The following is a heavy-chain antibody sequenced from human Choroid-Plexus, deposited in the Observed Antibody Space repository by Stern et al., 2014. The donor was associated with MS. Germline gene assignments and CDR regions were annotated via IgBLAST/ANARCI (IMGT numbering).Heavy chain of an antibody. D-gene: IGHD2/OR15-2a*01. V-gene: IGHV3-30*18. CDR1: GFTFGSCA. CDR2: VSYDGSNK. J-gene: IGHJ5*02. CDR3: AKDRQYLTYFFDH. Sequence: QVQLVQSGGGVVQPGRPLRLSCVASGFTFGSCAMHWVRQAPGKGLEWVAGVSYDGSNKYYADSVKGRFTIPRDNSQNTLYMQMSSLRPEDTAVYYCAKDRQYLTYFFDHWGQGSLVTVSS.